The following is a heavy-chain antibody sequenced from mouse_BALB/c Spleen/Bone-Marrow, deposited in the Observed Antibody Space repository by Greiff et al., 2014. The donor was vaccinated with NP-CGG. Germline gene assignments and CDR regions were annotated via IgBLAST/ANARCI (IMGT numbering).Heavy chain of an antibody. Sequence: EVQLQQSGPELVKPGASVKMSCKASGYTFTSYVMHWVKQKPGQGLEWIGYINPHNDGTKYNEKFKGKATLTSDKSSSTAYMELSSLTSEDSAVYYCARGGYGNVYYAMDYWGQGTSVTVSS. D-gene: IGHD2-10*02. CDR1: GYTFTSYV. CDR3: ARGGYGNVYYAMDY. J-gene: IGHJ4*01. V-gene: IGHV1-14*01. CDR2: INPHNDGT.